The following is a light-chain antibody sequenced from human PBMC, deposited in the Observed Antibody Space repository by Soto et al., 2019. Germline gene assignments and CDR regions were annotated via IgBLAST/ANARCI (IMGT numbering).Light chain of an antibody. CDR2: ATS. CDR1: SSDVGNYNL. V-gene: IGLV2-23*02. J-gene: IGLJ2*01. Sequence: QSALTQPASVSGSPGQSITISCTGTSSDVGNYNLVSWYQQHPGKAPKLIIYATSKRPSGVSNRYSGSKSGNTASLSISGLQAEDEANYYCCSYAGSKTFTFGGGTKGTVL. CDR3: CSYAGSKTFT.